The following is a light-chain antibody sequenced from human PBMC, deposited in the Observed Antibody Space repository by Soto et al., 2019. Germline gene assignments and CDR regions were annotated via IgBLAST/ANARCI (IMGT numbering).Light chain of an antibody. J-gene: IGKJ2*01. V-gene: IGKV3-20*01. CDR2: GAS. CDR3: HQYSTSPRT. CDR1: QSVRSNY. Sequence: EIVLTQSPGTLSLSPGERATLSCRASQSVRSNYLAWYQQKPGQAPSLLIYGASTRATGIPDRFSGSGSGTDFTLTISRLEPEDFAVYYCHQYSTSPRTFGQGTKLEIK.